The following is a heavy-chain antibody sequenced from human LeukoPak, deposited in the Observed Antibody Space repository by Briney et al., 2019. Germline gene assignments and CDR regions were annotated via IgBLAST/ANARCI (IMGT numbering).Heavy chain of an antibody. J-gene: IGHJ3*02. D-gene: IGHD6-25*01. CDR2: IYYSGST. CDR3: ALNRQRYDAFDI. V-gene: IGHV4-59*01. Sequence: PSETLSLTCTVSGGPISSYYWSWIRQPPGKGLEWLGYIYYSGSTNYNPSLKSRVTISVDTSKNQFSLKLSSVTAADTAVYYCALNRQRYDAFDIWGQGTMVTVSS. CDR1: GGPISSYY.